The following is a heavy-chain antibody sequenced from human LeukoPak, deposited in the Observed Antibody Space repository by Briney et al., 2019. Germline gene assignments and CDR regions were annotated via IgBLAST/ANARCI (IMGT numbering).Heavy chain of an antibody. Sequence: GGSLRLSCVASGFTFSNYDMSWVRQAPGKGLEWVSLISGGGPSTYYTDSVKGRFTISRDNSKNTLFLQMNSLRAEDTAVYYCAKRTGTTGGAFDYWGQGTLVTVSS. CDR2: ISGGGPST. CDR3: AKRTGTTGGAFDY. D-gene: IGHD1-7*01. CDR1: GFTFSNYD. J-gene: IGHJ4*02. V-gene: IGHV3-23*01.